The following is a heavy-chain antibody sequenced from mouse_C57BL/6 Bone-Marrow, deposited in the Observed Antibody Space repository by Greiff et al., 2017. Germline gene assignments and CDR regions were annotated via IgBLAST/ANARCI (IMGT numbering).Heavy chain of an antibody. Sequence: VHVKQSGAELVRPGASVKLSCTASGFNIKDDYMHWVKQRPEQGLEWIGWIDPENGDTEYASKFQGKATITADTSSNTAYLQLSILTSEDTAVYYCTIEGYDEWCATWRPGTLVTAS. CDR2: IDPENGDT. CDR1: GFNIKDDY. J-gene: IGHJ3*01. V-gene: IGHV14-4*01. D-gene: IGHD2-2*01. CDR3: TIEGYDEWCAT.